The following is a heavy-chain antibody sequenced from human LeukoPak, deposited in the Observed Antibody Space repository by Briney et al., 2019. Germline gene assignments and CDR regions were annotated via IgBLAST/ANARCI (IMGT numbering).Heavy chain of an antibody. Sequence: ASVKVSCKASGYSFTGYYMHWVRQAPGQGLEWMGRINPNGGGTNYAQKFQGRVTMTRDTSITTAYMELRMLKSDDTAVYYCARDMDTGPDLFDYWGQGTLVTVSS. CDR2: INPNGGGT. D-gene: IGHD5-18*01. V-gene: IGHV1-2*02. CDR3: ARDMDTGPDLFDY. J-gene: IGHJ4*02. CDR1: GYSFTGYY.